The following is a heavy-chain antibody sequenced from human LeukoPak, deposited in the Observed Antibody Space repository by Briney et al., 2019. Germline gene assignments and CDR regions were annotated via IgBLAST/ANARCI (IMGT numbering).Heavy chain of an antibody. J-gene: IGHJ4*02. CDR1: GFTFSSYW. D-gene: IGHD5-12*01. CDR2: INNDGSST. Sequence: GGSLRLSCAASGFTFSSYWMHWVRQAPGEGLVWVSRINNDGSSTSYADSVKGRFTISRDNAKNTLYLQMNSLRAEDTALYYCARDIGGYGLDCWGQGTLVTVSS. CDR3: ARDIGGYGLDC. V-gene: IGHV3-74*01.